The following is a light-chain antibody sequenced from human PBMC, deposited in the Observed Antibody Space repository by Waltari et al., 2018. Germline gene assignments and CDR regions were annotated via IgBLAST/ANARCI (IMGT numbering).Light chain of an antibody. CDR2: AYN. V-gene: IGLV3-19*01. Sequence: SSELTQDPAVSVALGQTVRITCQGDSVRNSYASWYQQKPGQAPVLILYAYNNRPSGIPAPFSGSSSGATASLTIAGGQAEDEADYYCYWRESGGYRRPFGRGNKLTVL. J-gene: IGLJ3*02. CDR1: SVRNSY. CDR3: YWRESGGYRRP.